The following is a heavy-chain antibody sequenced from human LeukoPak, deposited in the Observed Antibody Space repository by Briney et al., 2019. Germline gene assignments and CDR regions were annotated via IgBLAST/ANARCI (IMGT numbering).Heavy chain of an antibody. CDR1: GDSVSSNGAA. V-gene: IGHV6-1*01. CDR2: TYYRSKWYN. CDR3: ARDKGTSYLSSFDY. D-gene: IGHD6-6*01. J-gene: IGHJ4*02. Sequence: SQTLSLTCAISGDSVSSNGAAWNWIRQSPSRGLEWLGRTYYRSKWYNDYAVSVKSRITINPDTSKNQFSLQLNSVTPEDTAVYYCARDKGTSYLSSFDYWGQGTLVTVSS.